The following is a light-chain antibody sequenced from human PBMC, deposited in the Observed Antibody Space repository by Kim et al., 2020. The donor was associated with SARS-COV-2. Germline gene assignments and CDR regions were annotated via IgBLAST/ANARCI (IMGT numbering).Light chain of an antibody. V-gene: IGKV1-33*01. Sequence: DIQMTQSPSSLSASLGDRVTITCQATEDIYNYLNWYQQKPGKAPTLLIYDAVNLQTGVPSRFSGSGSGRDFTLSINSLQPEDIATYHCQQYNKLPWTFGQGTKLEI. J-gene: IGKJ2*01. CDR3: QQYNKLPWT. CDR1: EDIYNY. CDR2: DAV.